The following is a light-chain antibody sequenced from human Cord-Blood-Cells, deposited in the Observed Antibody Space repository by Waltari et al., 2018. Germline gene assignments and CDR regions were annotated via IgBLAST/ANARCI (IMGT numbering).Light chain of an antibody. J-gene: IGLJ2*01. CDR1: SSDVGGYNY. CDR2: DAS. V-gene: IGLV2-11*01. Sequence: QSALTQPRSVSGSPGQSVTISCTGTSSDVGGYNYVTWYQQHPGKSPKLTIYDASKRPSGVPDRFSGSKSGNTASLTISGLQAEDEADYYCCSYAGSYTRVFGGGTKLTVL. CDR3: CSYAGSYTRV.